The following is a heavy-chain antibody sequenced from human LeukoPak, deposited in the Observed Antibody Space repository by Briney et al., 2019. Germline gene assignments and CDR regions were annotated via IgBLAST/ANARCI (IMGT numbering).Heavy chain of an antibody. CDR2: IWYDGSNK. J-gene: IGHJ4*02. Sequence: GGSLRLSCAASGFTFSSYCMHWVRQAPGKGLEWVAVIWYDGSNKYYADSVKGRFTISRDNSKNTLYLQMNSLRAEDTAVYYCAREEHGYSYGYPLGSDYWGQGTLVTVSS. D-gene: IGHD5-18*01. CDR3: AREEHGYSYGYPLGSDY. CDR1: GFTFSSYC. V-gene: IGHV3-33*01.